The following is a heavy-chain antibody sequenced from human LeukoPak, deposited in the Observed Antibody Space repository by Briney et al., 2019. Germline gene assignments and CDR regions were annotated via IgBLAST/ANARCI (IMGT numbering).Heavy chain of an antibody. V-gene: IGHV3-23*01. Sequence: GGTLRLSCAASGYTFNSLGMSGVRQAPGRGLEWVSAISGSCGSTYCADSVKGRFTISRDNSKNTLYLQMNSLRADDTAVYYCAKEWGVDYGLRYWGQGTLVTVSS. CDR3: AKEWGVDYGLRY. CDR2: ISGSCGST. CDR1: GYTFNSLG. D-gene: IGHD4-17*01. J-gene: IGHJ4*02.